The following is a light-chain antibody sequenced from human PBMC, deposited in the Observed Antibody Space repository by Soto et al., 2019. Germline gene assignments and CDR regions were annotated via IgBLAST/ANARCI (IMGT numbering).Light chain of an antibody. CDR1: SSDVGGYNF. V-gene: IGLV2-8*01. CDR2: EVS. Sequence: QSALTQPASVSGSPGQSITISCTGTSSDVGGYNFVSWYQQHPGKAPKLMIFEVSHRPSGVPDRFSASKSGNTASLTVSGLQAEDEADYYCCSYAGSNTLIFGGGTQLTVL. J-gene: IGLJ2*01. CDR3: CSYAGSNTLI.